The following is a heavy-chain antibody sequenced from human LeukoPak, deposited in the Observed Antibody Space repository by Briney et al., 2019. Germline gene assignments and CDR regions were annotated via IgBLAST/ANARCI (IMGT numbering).Heavy chain of an antibody. CDR2: IHYSGST. CDR3: ARDSSGTLSGGGWFDP. Sequence: SETLSLTCTVSGGSISSSSYYWGWIRQPPGKGLEWIGSIHYSGSTYYNPSLKSRVTISVDTSKNQFSLKLSSVTAADTAVYYCARDSSGTLSGGGWFDPWGQGTLVTVSS. V-gene: IGHV4-39*07. CDR1: GGSISSSSYY. D-gene: IGHD6-19*01. J-gene: IGHJ5*02.